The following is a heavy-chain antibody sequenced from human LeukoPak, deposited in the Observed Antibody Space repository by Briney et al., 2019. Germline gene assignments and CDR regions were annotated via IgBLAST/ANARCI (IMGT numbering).Heavy chain of an antibody. CDR3: AGRLGDSPRPFDY. CDR1: GGSISSYY. Sequence: PSETLSLTCSGGSISSYYWSWIRQPPGKGLEWIGYIYYSGNTNYNPSLKSRVTISVDTSKNQFSLKLRSVTAADTAVYYCAGRLGDSPRPFDYWGQGTLVTVSS. CDR2: IYYSGNT. J-gene: IGHJ4*02. V-gene: IGHV4-59*01. D-gene: IGHD4-17*01.